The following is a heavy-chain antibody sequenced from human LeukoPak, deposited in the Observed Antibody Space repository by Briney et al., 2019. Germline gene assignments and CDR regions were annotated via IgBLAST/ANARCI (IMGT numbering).Heavy chain of an antibody. D-gene: IGHD1-26*01. CDR3: AHQGSYSGNYYSVF. CDR1: GFTFSDYY. CDR2: ISISGDSA. Sequence: GGSLRLSCAASGFTFSDYYMSWVRQAPGKGLEWVSAISISGDSAYYADSGKGRFTISRDNSKNTLYLQTNSLRAEDTAVYYCAHQGSYSGNYYSVFWGQGTLVTVSS. J-gene: IGHJ4*02. V-gene: IGHV3-23*01.